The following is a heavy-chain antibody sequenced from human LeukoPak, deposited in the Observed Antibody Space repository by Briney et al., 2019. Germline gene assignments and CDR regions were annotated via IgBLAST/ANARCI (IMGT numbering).Heavy chain of an antibody. Sequence: SQTLSLTCTVSGGSISSGGYYWSWIRQPPGKGLEWIGYIYHSGSTYYNPSLKSRVTISVDRSKNQFSLKLSSVTAADTAVYYCARLLLWFGETYYAFDIWGQGTMVTVSS. V-gene: IGHV4-30-2*01. CDR1: GGSISSGGYY. D-gene: IGHD3-10*01. J-gene: IGHJ3*02. CDR3: ARLLLWFGETYYAFDI. CDR2: IYHSGST.